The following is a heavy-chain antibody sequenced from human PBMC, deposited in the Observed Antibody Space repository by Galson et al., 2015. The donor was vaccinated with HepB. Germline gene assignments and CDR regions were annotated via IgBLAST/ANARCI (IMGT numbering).Heavy chain of an antibody. CDR2: IYSGGST. Sequence: SLRLSCAASGFTVSSNYMSWVRQAPGKGLEWVSVIYSGGSTYYADSVKGRFTISRDNSKNKLYLQMNSLRAEDTAVYYCARDRGYCSSTSCYQGDAFDIWGKGTMGTVSS. CDR1: GFTVSSNY. CDR3: ARDRGYCSSTSCYQGDAFDI. J-gene: IGHJ3*02. V-gene: IGHV3-66*01. D-gene: IGHD2-2*01.